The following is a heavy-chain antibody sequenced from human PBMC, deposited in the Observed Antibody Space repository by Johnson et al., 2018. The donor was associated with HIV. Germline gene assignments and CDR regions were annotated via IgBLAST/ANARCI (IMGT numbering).Heavy chain of an antibody. J-gene: IGHJ3*02. D-gene: IGHD6-19*01. Sequence: VQLVESGGGVVQPGRSLRLSCEASEFTFSSYAMHWVRQAPGKGLEWVAVISYDGSNKYYADSVKGRFTISRDNAKNSLYLQMNSLRAEDTAVYYCARMYSSGWYDLRVVYAFDIWGQGTMVTVSS. V-gene: IGHV3-30-3*01. CDR3: ARMYSSGWYDLRVVYAFDI. CDR1: EFTFSSYA. CDR2: ISYDGSNK.